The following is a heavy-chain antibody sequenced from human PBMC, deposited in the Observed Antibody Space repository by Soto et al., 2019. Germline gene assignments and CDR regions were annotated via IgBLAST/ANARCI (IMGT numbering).Heavy chain of an antibody. CDR1: GGSISSYY. CDR2: IYYSGST. J-gene: IGHJ4*02. D-gene: IGHD3-10*01. CDR3: ARNLGRFGELLTYDY. Sequence: PSETLSLTCTVSGGSISSYYWSWIRQPPGKGLEWIGYIYYSGSTNYNPSLKSRVTISVDTSKNQFSLKLSSVTAADTAVYYCARNLGRFGELLTYDYWGQGTLVTVSS. V-gene: IGHV4-59*08.